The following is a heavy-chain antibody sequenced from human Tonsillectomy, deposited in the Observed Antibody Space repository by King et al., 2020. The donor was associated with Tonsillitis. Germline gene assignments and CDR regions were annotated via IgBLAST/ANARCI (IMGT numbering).Heavy chain of an antibody. Sequence: VQLVESGGGVVQPGRSLRLSCAASGFTFSSYAMHWVRQAPGKGLEWVAVISYDGSNKYYADSVKGRFTISRDNSKNTLYLQMNSLRAEDTAVYYCARDGEYYGSGTYYFDYWGQGTLVTVSS. CDR3: ARDGEYYGSGTYYFDY. CDR1: GFTFSSYA. D-gene: IGHD3-10*01. J-gene: IGHJ4*02. CDR2: ISYDGSNK. V-gene: IGHV3-30-3*01.